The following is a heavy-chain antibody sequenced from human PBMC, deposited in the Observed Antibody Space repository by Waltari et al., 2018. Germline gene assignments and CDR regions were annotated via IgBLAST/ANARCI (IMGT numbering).Heavy chain of an antibody. CDR2: ITGSGSTV. D-gene: IGHD6-19*01. CDR3: ARSGNSAWYFGVFLDY. V-gene: IGHV3-23*01. CDR1: GFTFDTHA. Sequence: EVQLLESGGVLVHPGGSLRLSCAASGFTFDTHAMTRVRQTPGKGREWVAYITGSGSTVHYADSVKGRFIISRDNSNKTLYLQINSLRAEDTALYYCARSGNSAWYFGVFLDYWGQGSRVTVSS. J-gene: IGHJ4*02.